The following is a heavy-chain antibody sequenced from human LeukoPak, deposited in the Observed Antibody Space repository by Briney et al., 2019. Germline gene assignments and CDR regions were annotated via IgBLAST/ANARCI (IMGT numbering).Heavy chain of an antibody. CDR1: GGSISSGGYY. CDR3: ARGRGYSGYYYYYGMDV. J-gene: IGHJ6*02. V-gene: IGHV4-31*03. D-gene: IGHD5-12*01. Sequence: SETLSLTCTVSGGSISSGGYYWSWIRQHPGKGLEWIGYIYYSGSTYYNPSLKSRVTISVDTSKNQFFLKLSSVTAADTAVYYCARGRGYSGYYYYYGMDVWGQGTTVTVSS. CDR2: IYYSGST.